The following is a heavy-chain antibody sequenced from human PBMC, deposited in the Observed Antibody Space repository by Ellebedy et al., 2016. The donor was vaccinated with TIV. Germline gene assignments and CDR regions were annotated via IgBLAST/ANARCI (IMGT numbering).Heavy chain of an antibody. D-gene: IGHD3-16*01. CDR1: GGTFSGYY. Sequence: SETLSLXXAVYGGTFSGYYWSWIRQSPEKGLEWIGEINHSGSTNYNPSLKSRVTVSVDTSKNQFSLKLSSVTAADTAVYYCASGRGSSLVDYWGQGTLVTVSS. CDR2: INHSGST. J-gene: IGHJ4*02. V-gene: IGHV4-34*01. CDR3: ASGRGSSLVDY.